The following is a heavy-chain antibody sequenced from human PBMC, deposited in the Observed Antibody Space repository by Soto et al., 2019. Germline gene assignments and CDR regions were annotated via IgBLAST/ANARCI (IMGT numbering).Heavy chain of an antibody. CDR1: GYTFTSYA. J-gene: IGHJ6*02. CDR2: INAGNGNT. Sequence: ASVKVSCKASGYTFTSYAMHWVRQAPGQRLEWMGWINAGNGNTKYSQKFQGRVTITRDTSASTAYMELSSLRSEDTAVYYCARDRLITMVRGAPTVGMDVWGQGTTVTVSS. D-gene: IGHD3-10*01. V-gene: IGHV1-3*01. CDR3: ARDRLITMVRGAPTVGMDV.